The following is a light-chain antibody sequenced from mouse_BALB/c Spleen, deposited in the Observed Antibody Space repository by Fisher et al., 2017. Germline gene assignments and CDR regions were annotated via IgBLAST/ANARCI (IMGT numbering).Light chain of an antibody. CDR2: STS. Sequence: IVMTQTTAIMSASLGEEITLTCSASSSVSYMHWYQQKSGTSPKLLIYSTSNLASGVPSRFSGSGSGTFYSLTISRMEAEDAATYYCQQWSSYPRTFGGGTKLEIK. V-gene: IGKV4-80*01. CDR3: QQWSSYPRT. CDR1: SSVSY. J-gene: IGKJ1*01.